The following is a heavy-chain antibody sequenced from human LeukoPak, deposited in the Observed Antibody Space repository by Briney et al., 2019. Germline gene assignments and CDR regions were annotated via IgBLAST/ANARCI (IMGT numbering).Heavy chain of an antibody. D-gene: IGHD1-26*01. Sequence: PGRSLRLTCAASGFTFSSYGMNWVRQAPGKGLEWVSSISSSSSYIYYADSVKGRFTISRDNAKNSLYLQMNSLRAEDTAVYYCAPSPYSGSSLAPFDYWGQGTLVTVSS. CDR1: GFTFSSYG. V-gene: IGHV3-21*01. J-gene: IGHJ4*02. CDR3: APSPYSGSSLAPFDY. CDR2: ISSSSSYI.